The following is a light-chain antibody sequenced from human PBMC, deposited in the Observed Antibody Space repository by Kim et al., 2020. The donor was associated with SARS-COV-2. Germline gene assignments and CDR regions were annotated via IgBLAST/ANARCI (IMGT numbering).Light chain of an antibody. CDR2: GAS. V-gene: IGKV3-20*01. Sequence: PGERATISCRSSRRLSSNVFAWYQHKPGQVPRLLIFGASTRATGVPDGFRGSGSGTVFPVTIAGLQPEASAVYLCQQSGCSPVIRFVQGSRL. CDR3: QQSGCSPVIR. J-gene: IGKJ5*01. CDR1: RRLSSNV.